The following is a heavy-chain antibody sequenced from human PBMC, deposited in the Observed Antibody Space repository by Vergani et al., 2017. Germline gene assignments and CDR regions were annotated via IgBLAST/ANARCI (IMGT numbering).Heavy chain of an antibody. D-gene: IGHD3-16*01. J-gene: IGHJ4*02. Sequence: QVQLVESGGGVVQRGGSLRLSCATSGFTLSNYDMQWIRQGPGKGLEFVAFIQFDGSNQYYADSVKGRLTLSRDFSKNTLYLQVNSLRTDDTATYYCAKHFRGWGIDYWGQGTQVIVSS. CDR3: AKHFRGWGIDY. CDR1: GFTLSNYD. CDR2: IQFDGSNQ. V-gene: IGHV3-30*02.